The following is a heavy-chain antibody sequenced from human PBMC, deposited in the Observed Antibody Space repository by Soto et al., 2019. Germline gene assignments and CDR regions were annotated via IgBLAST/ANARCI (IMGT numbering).Heavy chain of an antibody. J-gene: IGHJ4*02. D-gene: IGHD6-13*01. CDR1: GFTFSSYS. CDR2: ISGSGGST. CDR3: ANHRAPGSIAAAGKYYFDY. Sequence: AGSLRLSCAACGFTFSSYSMNWARQPPGNGLEWVSAISGSGGSTYYADSMKGRFTISRENSKNTLYLQMNSMRAEDTAVYYCANHRAPGSIAAAGKYYFDYWGQATLVTVSS. V-gene: IGHV3-23*01.